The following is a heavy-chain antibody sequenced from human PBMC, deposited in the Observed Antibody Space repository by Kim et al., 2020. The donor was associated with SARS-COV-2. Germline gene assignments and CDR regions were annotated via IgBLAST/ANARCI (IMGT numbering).Heavy chain of an antibody. D-gene: IGHD6-13*01. Sequence: QKFQGRVTITADESTSTAYMELSSLRSEDTAVYYCARKLILSSSSNAFDYWGQGTLVTVSS. CDR3: ARKLILSSSSNAFDY. J-gene: IGHJ4*02. V-gene: IGHV1-69*01.